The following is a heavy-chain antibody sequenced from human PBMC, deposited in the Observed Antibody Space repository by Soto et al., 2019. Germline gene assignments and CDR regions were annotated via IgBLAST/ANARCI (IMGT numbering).Heavy chain of an antibody. CDR3: ARVAGLAGHV. CDR1: GFTFSSYW. V-gene: IGHV3-7*01. Sequence: EAQLMESGGGLVQPGGSLRLSCAASGFTFSSYWMSWVRQAPGKGLEWVANIKQDGGDKYYVDSVKGRFIISRDHAKNSLYLQMDSLRAEDTAVYYWARVAGLAGHVWGQGTLVTVSS. J-gene: IGHJ4*02. CDR2: IKQDGGDK. D-gene: IGHD6-19*01.